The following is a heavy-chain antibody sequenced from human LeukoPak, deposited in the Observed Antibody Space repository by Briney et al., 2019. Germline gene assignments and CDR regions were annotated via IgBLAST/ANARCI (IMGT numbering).Heavy chain of an antibody. V-gene: IGHV3-23*01. J-gene: IGHJ4*02. D-gene: IGHD6-19*01. Sequence: GGSLRLSCVASGFTFRSYAMSWVRQAPGKGLVWVSGISGSGGSTYYADSVKGRFTISRDNSKNTLFLQMNSLRAEDTAVYYCAKETYSSGWYPYFDYWGQGTLVTVSS. CDR2: ISGSGGST. CDR1: GFTFRSYA. CDR3: AKETYSSGWYPYFDY.